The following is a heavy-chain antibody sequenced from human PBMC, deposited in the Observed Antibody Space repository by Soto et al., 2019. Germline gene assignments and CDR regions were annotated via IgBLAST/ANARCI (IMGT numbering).Heavy chain of an antibody. CDR1: GGSISSYY. J-gene: IGHJ6*02. CDR2: IYYSGST. Sequence: PSETLSLTCTVSGGSISSYYWSWIRQPPGKGLEWIGYIYYSGSTNYNPSLKSRVTISVDTSKNQFSLKLSSVTAADTAVYYCARVNAAAGKDYYYYGMDVWGQGTTVTVSS. CDR3: ARVNAAAGKDYYYYGMDV. D-gene: IGHD6-13*01. V-gene: IGHV4-59*01.